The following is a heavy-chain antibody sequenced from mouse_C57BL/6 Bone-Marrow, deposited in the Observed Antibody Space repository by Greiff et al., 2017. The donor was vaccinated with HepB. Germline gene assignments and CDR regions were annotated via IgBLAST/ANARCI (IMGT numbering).Heavy chain of an antibody. Sequence: VQLQQSGPVLVKPGASVKMSCKASGYTFTDYYMNWVKQSHGKSLEWIGVINPYNGGTSYNQKFKGKATLTVDKSSSTAYMELNSLTSEDSAVYYCARLYYYGSSNFDYWGQGTTLTVSS. CDR3: ARLYYYGSSNFDY. CDR2: INPYNGGT. CDR1: GYTFTDYY. J-gene: IGHJ2*01. D-gene: IGHD1-1*01. V-gene: IGHV1-19*01.